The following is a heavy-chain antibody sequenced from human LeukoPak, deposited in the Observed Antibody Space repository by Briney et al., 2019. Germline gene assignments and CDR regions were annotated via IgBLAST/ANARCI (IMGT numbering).Heavy chain of an antibody. D-gene: IGHD1-26*01. Sequence: GASVKVSCKASGYTFTSYGISWVRQAPGQGLEWMGWISAYNGNTNYVQKLQGRVTMTTDTSTSTAYMELRSLRSGDTAVYYRARGIVGATLGYFDYWGQGTLVTVSS. CDR2: ISAYNGNT. V-gene: IGHV1-18*01. J-gene: IGHJ4*02. CDR1: GYTFTSYG. CDR3: ARGIVGATLGYFDY.